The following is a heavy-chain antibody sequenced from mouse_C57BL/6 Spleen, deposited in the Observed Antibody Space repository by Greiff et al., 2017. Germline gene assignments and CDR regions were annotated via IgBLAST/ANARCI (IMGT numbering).Heavy chain of an antibody. CDR3: AIFDGYYAWFAY. Sequence: QVQLQQPGAELVKPGASVKVSCKASGYTFTSYWMHWVKQRPGQGLEWIGRIHPSDSDTNYNQKFKGKATLTVDKSSSTAYMQLSSLTSEDSAVYDCAIFDGYYAWFAYWGQGTLVTVSA. CDR1: GYTFTSYW. CDR2: IHPSDSDT. J-gene: IGHJ3*01. V-gene: IGHV1-74*01. D-gene: IGHD2-3*01.